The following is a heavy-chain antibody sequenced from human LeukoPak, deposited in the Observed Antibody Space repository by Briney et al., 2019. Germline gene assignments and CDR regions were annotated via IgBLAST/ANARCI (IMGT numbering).Heavy chain of an antibody. CDR1: GYTFAGYY. J-gene: IGHJ4*02. CDR3: ARDRDHSDTSGLFDY. Sequence: GASVKVSCKASGYTFAGYYIHWVRQAPGQGLEWVGWINPNSGVINSAQKFQGRVAMTRDASISTAYMELTGLKSDDTAVYYCARDRDHSDTSGLFDYWGQGTLVTVSS. V-gene: IGHV1-2*02. D-gene: IGHD3-22*01. CDR2: INPNSGVI.